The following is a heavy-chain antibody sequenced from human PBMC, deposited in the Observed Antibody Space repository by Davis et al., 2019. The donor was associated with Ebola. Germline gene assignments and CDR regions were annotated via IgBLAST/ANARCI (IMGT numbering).Heavy chain of an antibody. CDR2: ISSSSSTI. J-gene: IGHJ6*03. V-gene: IGHV3-48*02. CDR1: GFTFSSYS. CDR3: ARDLSPGYGDYYYMDV. D-gene: IGHD4-17*01. Sequence: GESLKISCAASGFTFSSYSMNWVRQAPGKGLEWVSYISSSSSTIYYADSVKGRFTISRDNAKNSLYLQMNSLRDEDTAVYYCARDLSPGYGDYYYMDVWGKGTTVTVSS.